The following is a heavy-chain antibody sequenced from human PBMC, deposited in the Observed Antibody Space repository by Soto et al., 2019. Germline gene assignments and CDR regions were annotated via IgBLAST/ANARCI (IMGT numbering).Heavy chain of an antibody. Sequence: SETLSLTCAVYGGSFSGYYWSWIRQPPGKGLEWIGEINHSGSTNYNPSLKSRVTISVDTSKNQFSLKLSSVTAADTAVYYCARLRMVRGPYQFDYWGQGTLVTVSS. CDR1: GGSFSGYY. CDR3: ARLRMVRGPYQFDY. CDR2: INHSGST. J-gene: IGHJ4*02. D-gene: IGHD3-10*01. V-gene: IGHV4-34*01.